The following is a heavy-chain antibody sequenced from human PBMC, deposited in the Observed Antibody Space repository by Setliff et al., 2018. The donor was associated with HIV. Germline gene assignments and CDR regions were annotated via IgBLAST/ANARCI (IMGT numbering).Heavy chain of an antibody. Sequence: GGSLRLSCAASGFTFSDYTMNWVRQAPGKGLEWVANIKQDGSEKYYADSVKGRFTISRDNSKNTLYLQMNSLRIEDSGAYYCANSYSASGNYHYYDYLDVWGKGTTVTVS. CDR2: IKQDGSEK. J-gene: IGHJ6*03. V-gene: IGHV3-7*01. D-gene: IGHD3-10*01. CDR1: GFTFSDYT. CDR3: ANSYSASGNYHYYDYLDV.